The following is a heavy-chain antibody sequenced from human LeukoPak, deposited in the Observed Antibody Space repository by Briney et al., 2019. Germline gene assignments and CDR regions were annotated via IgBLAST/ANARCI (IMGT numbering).Heavy chain of an antibody. J-gene: IGHJ4*02. CDR2: TYYRSKWYN. CDR1: GDSVSSNSAA. D-gene: IGHD2-15*01. V-gene: IGHV6-1*01. Sequence: SQTLSLTCAISGDSVSSNSAAWNWIRQSPSRGLEWLGRTYYRSKWYNDYAVSVKSRITINPDTSKNQFSLQLNSVTPEDTAVYYCARDQAPRYCSGGSCSNFDYWGQGTLVTVSS. CDR3: ARDQAPRYCSGGSCSNFDY.